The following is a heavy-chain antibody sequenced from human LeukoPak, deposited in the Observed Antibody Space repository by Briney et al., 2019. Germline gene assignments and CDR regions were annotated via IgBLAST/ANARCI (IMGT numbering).Heavy chain of an antibody. J-gene: IGHJ6*02. D-gene: IGHD1-26*01. CDR1: GFTFSGSA. Sequence: GGSLKLSSAASGFTFSGSAMHWVRQASGKGLEWVGRIRSKSNSYATAYAASVKGRFTISRDDSKNTAYLQMNSLKTEDTAVYYCTRLADSGSYYYYYGMDVWGQGTTVTVSS. CDR3: TRLADSGSYYYYYGMDV. V-gene: IGHV3-73*01. CDR2: IRSKSNSYAT.